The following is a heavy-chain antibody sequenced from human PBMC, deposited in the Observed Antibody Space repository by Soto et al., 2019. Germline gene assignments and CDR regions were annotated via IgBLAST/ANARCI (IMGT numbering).Heavy chain of an antibody. J-gene: IGHJ4*02. D-gene: IGHD7-27*01. Sequence: QVQLQESGPGLVKPSETLSLTCTVSGGSISSYYWSWLRQPPGKGLEWIGYIYYSGSTYYDPSLKSRVTMAVDTSKNQFSLKLSSVTAADTAVYSCARRWGTYCDFWGQGTLVTVSS. CDR2: IYYSGST. CDR1: GGSISSYY. CDR3: ARRWGTYCDF. V-gene: IGHV4-59*01.